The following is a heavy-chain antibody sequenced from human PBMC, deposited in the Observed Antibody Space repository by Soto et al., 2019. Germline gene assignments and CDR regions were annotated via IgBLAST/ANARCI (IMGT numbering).Heavy chain of an antibody. V-gene: IGHV4-34*01. CDR3: STRAYDTNGYYRFDP. D-gene: IGHD3-22*01. CDR1: GGSFSGHS. J-gene: IGHJ5*01. Sequence: SETLSLTCAVYGGSFSGHSWTWIRQSPGKGLEWIGDINHSGGVNYSPSLKSRVTISLDTSKNQFSLTLSAVTAADTAMYYCSTRAYDTNGYYRFDPWGQGTLVTVSS. CDR2: INHSGGV.